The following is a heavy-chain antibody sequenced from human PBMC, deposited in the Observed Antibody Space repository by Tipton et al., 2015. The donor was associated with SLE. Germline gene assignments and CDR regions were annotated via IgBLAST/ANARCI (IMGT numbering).Heavy chain of an antibody. CDR1: GYRFTSYG. V-gene: IGHV1-2*02. Sequence: QVQLVQSGAEVKKPGASVKVSCKASGYRFTSYGISWVRQAPGQGLEWMGWINPNSGGSRYAQKFQGRVTMTRDTSISTAYMEVSSLRSDDTAVYYCAREIGDLGQDFDYWGQGTLVTVSS. CDR3: AREIGDLGQDFDY. CDR2: INPNSGGS. D-gene: IGHD3-10*01. J-gene: IGHJ4*02.